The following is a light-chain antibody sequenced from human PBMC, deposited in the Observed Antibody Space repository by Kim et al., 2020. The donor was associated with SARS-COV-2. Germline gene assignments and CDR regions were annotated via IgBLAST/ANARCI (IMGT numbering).Light chain of an antibody. CDR1: QSVTSSN. CDR2: GAS. Sequence: PGERAALSCRPSQSVTSSNKLAWYRQKPGQAPRLLIYGASSRATGIPDRFSGSGSGTDFTLTISRLEPEDFAVYYCQQYGSSVETFGQGTKVDIK. V-gene: IGKV3-20*01. CDR3: QQYGSSVET. J-gene: IGKJ1*01.